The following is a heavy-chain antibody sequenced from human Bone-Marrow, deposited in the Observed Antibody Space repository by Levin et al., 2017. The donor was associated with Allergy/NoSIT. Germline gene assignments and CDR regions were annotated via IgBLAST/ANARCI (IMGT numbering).Heavy chain of an antibody. CDR3: ARDIYYYDSSGYYYPLDY. V-gene: IGHV1-18*01. Sequence: GESLKISCKASGYTFTSYGISWVRQAPGQGLEWMGWISAYNGNTNYAQKLQGRVTMTTDTSTSTAYMELRSLRSDDTAVYYCARDIYYYDSSGYYYPLDYWGQGTLVTVSS. J-gene: IGHJ4*02. CDR1: GYTFTSYG. D-gene: IGHD3-22*01. CDR2: ISAYNGNT.